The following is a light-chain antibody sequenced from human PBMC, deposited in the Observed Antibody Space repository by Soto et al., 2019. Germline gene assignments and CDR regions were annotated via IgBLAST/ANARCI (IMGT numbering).Light chain of an antibody. J-gene: IGKJ4*01. CDR2: GAF. V-gene: IGKV3D-15*01. CDR1: QSININ. CDR3: QQYHNWPPLT. Sequence: EIVMTQSPATLSVSPGERVTLSCRASQSININLAWYQQRPGQAPRVLIYGAFSRASGIPDRFSGSGSGTDFTLTISRLEHDDFAFYYCQQYHNWPPLTFGGGTRVEIK.